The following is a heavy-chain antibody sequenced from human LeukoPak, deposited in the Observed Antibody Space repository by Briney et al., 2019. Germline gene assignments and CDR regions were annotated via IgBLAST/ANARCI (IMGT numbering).Heavy chain of an antibody. J-gene: IGHJ4*02. V-gene: IGHV3-23*01. D-gene: IGHD1-26*01. Sequence: PGGSLRLSCAASGFTFSSYAMSWVRQAPGKGLEWVSAISGGGGSTYYADSVKGRFTISRDNSKNTLYLRMNSLRAEDTAVYYCAKVGARALWGEIWYWGQGTLVTVSS. CDR1: GFTFSSYA. CDR3: AKVGARALWGEIWY. CDR2: ISGGGGST.